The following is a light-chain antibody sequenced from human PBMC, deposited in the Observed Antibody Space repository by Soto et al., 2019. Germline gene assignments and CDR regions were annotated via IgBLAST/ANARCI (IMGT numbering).Light chain of an antibody. J-gene: IGKJ5*01. Sequence: GTLAFSPRQRATLSCRVSQSVSSSFLAWYQQKPGQAPRLLIYGTSSRATGIPDRFSGGGSGTDFTLTISSLEAEDFAVYYCQHYTTSSVTFGQGTRLEIK. CDR1: QSVSSSF. CDR2: GTS. CDR3: QHYTTSSVT. V-gene: IGKV3-20*01.